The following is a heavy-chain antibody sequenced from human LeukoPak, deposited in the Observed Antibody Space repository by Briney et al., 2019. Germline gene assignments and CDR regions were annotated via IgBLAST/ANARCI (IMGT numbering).Heavy chain of an antibody. CDR3: ARVRRFGAGQDY. D-gene: IGHD3-16*01. CDR2: IYYSGST. CDR1: VGSISSSSYY. Sequence: PSETLSLTCTVSVGSISSSSYYWGWIRQPPGKGLEWIGSIYYSGSTYYNPSLKSRVTISLDTSKNQFSLKVKSVTAADTAVYYCARVRRFGAGQDYWGQGTLVTFSS. V-gene: IGHV4-39*07. J-gene: IGHJ4*02.